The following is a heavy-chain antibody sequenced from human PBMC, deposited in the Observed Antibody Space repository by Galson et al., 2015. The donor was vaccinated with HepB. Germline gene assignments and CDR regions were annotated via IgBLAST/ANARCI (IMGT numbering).Heavy chain of an antibody. V-gene: IGHV3-15*01. J-gene: IGHJ5*02. CDR1: GFPFNNAW. Sequence: SLRLSCAASGFPFNNAWMTWVRQAPGMGLEWVGRIKSKTDGETTDYAAPVKGRITISRDDSKNRLYLQMNSLKTEDTAVYYCTTDVYYSTYWSWLDPWGQGTLFPVSS. CDR2: IKSKTDGETT. CDR3: TTDVYYSTYWSWLDP. D-gene: IGHD2-8*02.